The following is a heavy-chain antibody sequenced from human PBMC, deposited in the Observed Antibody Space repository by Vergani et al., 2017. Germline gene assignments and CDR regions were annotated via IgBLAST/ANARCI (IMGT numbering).Heavy chain of an antibody. D-gene: IGHD3-16*01. CDR2: IQFDGSNQ. Sequence: VQLVESGGGVVQRGGSLRLSCATSGFTLSNYDMQWIRQGPGKGLEFVAFIQFDGSNQYYADSVKGRFTLSRDSSKNTLYLQMNSLRTDDTATYYCAKHFRGWGIDYWGQGTQVIVSS. J-gene: IGHJ4*02. CDR3: AKHFRGWGIDY. CDR1: GFTLSNYD. V-gene: IGHV3-30*02.